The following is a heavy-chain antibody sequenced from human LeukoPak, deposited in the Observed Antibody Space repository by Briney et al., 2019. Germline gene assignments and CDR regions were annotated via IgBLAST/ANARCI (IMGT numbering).Heavy chain of an antibody. V-gene: IGHV4-34*01. D-gene: IGHD1-14*01. CDR3: ARSETNWFDP. Sequence: SETLSLTCAVYGGSFSGYYWSWIRQPPGKGLGWIGEINHSGSTNYNPSLKSRVTISVDTSKNQFSLKLSSVTAADTAVYYCARSETNWFDPWGQGTLVTVSS. CDR1: GGSFSGYY. CDR2: INHSGST. J-gene: IGHJ5*02.